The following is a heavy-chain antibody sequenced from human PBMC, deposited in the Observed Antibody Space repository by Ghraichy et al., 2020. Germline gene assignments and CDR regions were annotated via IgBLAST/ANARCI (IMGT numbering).Heavy chain of an antibody. V-gene: IGHV4-4*07. Sequence: SQTLSLTCTVSGGSISSYYWSWIRQPAGKGLEWIGRIYTSGSTNYNPSLKSRVTMSVDTSKNQFSLKLSSVTAADTAVYYCARASRSTHLYYYGMDVWGQGTTVTVSS. CDR3: ARASRSTHLYYYGMDV. CDR2: IYTSGST. D-gene: IGHD3-10*01. CDR1: GGSISSYY. J-gene: IGHJ6*02.